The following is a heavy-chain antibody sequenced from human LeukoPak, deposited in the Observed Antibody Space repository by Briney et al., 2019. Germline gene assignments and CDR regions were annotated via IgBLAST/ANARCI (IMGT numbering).Heavy chain of an antibody. CDR3: TIGVRLTFPFCFDY. J-gene: IGHJ4*02. D-gene: IGHD3-16*01. CDR1: GFTSGSYT. CDR2: ISGNGYNT. Sequence: GESLRLSSARSGFTSGSYTMSWVRQAPGKGLEWVSAISGNGYNTYYADSVKGRFTISSESSGNTLYLQMHNLRAEDTAVYYCTIGVRLTFPFCFDYWGQGTLVTVSS. V-gene: IGHV3-23*01.